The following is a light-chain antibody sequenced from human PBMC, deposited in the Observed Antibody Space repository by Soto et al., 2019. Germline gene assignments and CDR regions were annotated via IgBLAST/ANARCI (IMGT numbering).Light chain of an antibody. J-gene: IGKJ3*01. CDR3: QQRSNWLPFT. CDR2: DAS. CDR1: QSVSSY. V-gene: IGKV3-11*01. Sequence: EIVLTQSPATLSLSPGERATLSCRASQSVSSYLAWYQQKPGQAPRLLIYDASNRATGIPARFSGSGSGTDFTLTISSLEPEDFAVYYCQQRSNWLPFTFGPG.